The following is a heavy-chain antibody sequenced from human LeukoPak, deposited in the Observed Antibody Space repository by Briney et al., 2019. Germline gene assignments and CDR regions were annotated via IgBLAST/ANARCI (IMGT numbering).Heavy chain of an antibody. CDR2: ISYDASKE. CDR3: AKVAAPYDYSNTGYFDY. V-gene: IGHV3-33*06. D-gene: IGHD4-11*01. J-gene: IGHJ4*02. CDR1: GFTFSSYR. Sequence: GGSLRLSCAASGFTFSSYRMYWVRQAPGKGLEWVAIISYDASKEYYADSVKGRFTISRDNSKNTLYLQMNSLRAEDTAVYYCAKVAAPYDYSNTGYFDYWGQGTLVTVSS.